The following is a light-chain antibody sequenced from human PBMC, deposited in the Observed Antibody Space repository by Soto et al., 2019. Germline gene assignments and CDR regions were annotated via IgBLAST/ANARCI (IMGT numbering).Light chain of an antibody. CDR2: AAS. CDR1: QSINSY. CDR3: QQTYTTPRT. V-gene: IGKV1-39*01. Sequence: DIQMTQSPSSLSASVGDRVIITCRASQSINSYLTWYQQKPGKAPKLLINAASSLQTGVPSRFSGSGSGTDFTLTISSLQPEDFAAYYCQQTYTTPRTFGQGTKVEIK. J-gene: IGKJ1*01.